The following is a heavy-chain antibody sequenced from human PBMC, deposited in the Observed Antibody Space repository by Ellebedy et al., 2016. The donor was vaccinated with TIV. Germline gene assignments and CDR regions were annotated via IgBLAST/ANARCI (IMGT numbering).Heavy chain of an antibody. V-gene: IGHV3-74*01. D-gene: IGHD5-12*01. CDR2: IYTDGSST. CDR1: GFTFSAFG. CDR3: ARDDDPNSGYDPYYYFDL. Sequence: PGGSLRLSCTASGFTFSAFGIHWVRQAPGKGLEWVSRIYTDGSSTNYADSVKGRFTISRDNAKNTLYLQMNSLRAEDTAVYYCARDDDPNSGYDPYYYFDLWGRGTLVTVSS. J-gene: IGHJ2*01.